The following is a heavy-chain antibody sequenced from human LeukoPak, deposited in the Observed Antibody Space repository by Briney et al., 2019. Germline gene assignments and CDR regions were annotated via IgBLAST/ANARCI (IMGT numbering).Heavy chain of an antibody. V-gene: IGHV4-31*03. CDR3: ARDFARPVGASAFDI. D-gene: IGHD1-26*01. CDR2: IYYTGST. CDR1: GGSISSGGYF. J-gene: IGHJ3*02. Sequence: PSETLSLTCTVSGGSISSGGYFWSWIRQHPGKGLEWVGYIYYTGSTYYNPSLKSRVTISADTSKNQFSLKLSSVTAADTAVYYCARDFARPVGASAFDIWGQGTMVTVSS.